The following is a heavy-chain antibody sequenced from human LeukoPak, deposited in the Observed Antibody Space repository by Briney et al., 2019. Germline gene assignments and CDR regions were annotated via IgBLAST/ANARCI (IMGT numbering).Heavy chain of an antibody. D-gene: IGHD3-22*01. V-gene: IGHV3-30-3*01. J-gene: IGHJ4*02. CDR1: GFTFSSYA. CDR2: ISYDGSNK. CDR3: ARSSHTYYYDSSADY. Sequence: GGSLRLSCAASGFTFSSYAMHWVRQAPGKGLEWVAAISYDGSNKYYADSVKGRFTISRDNSKNTLYLQMNSLRAEDTAVYYCARSSHTYYYDSSADYWGQGTLVTVSS.